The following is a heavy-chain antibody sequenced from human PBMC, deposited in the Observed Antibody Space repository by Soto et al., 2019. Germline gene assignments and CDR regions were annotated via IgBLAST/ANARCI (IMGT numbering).Heavy chain of an antibody. D-gene: IGHD3-9*01. CDR3: ARDSRVDYDILTGYYAFDI. CDR2: ISSSSSTI. V-gene: IGHV3-48*02. J-gene: IGHJ3*02. CDR1: GFTFSSYS. Sequence: GGSLRLSCAASGFTFSSYSMNWVRQAPGKGLEWVSDISSSSSTIYYADSVKGRFTISRDNAKNSLYLQMNSLRDEDTAVYYCARDSRVDYDILTGYYAFDIWGQGTMVTVSS.